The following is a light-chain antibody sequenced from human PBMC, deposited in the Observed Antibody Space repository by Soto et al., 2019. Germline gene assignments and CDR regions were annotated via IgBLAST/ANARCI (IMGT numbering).Light chain of an antibody. CDR1: QSLSYSDGNIY. CDR3: MQGTHRPIT. V-gene: IGKV2-30*01. J-gene: IGKJ4*01. CDR2: KVF. Sequence: DVVMTQSPLSLPVTLGQPASISCWSSQSLSYSDGNIYLNWFHQRPGQSPRRLIYKVFNRDSGVPDRFSGSGSGTDFTPKISRVEAEDVGIYYGMQGTHRPITFGGGTKVEIK.